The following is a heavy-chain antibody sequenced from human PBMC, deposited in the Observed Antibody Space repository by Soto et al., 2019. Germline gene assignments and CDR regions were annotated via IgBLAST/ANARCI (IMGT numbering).Heavy chain of an antibody. Sequence: SETLSLTCTVSGGSISSYYWSWIRQPPGKGLEWIGYIYYSGSTNYNPSLKSRVTISVDTSKNQFSLKLSSVTAADTAVYYCARDRFYDISVDYYYYGMDVWGQGTTVTVSS. CDR3: ARDRFYDISVDYYYYGMDV. J-gene: IGHJ6*02. CDR1: GGSISSYY. CDR2: IYYSGST. V-gene: IGHV4-59*01. D-gene: IGHD3-9*01.